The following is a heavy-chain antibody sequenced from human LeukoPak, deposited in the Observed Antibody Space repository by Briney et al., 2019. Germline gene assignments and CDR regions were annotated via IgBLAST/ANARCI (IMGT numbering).Heavy chain of an antibody. V-gene: IGHV3-30*02. J-gene: IGHJ6*03. D-gene: IGHD2-2*01. CDR1: GFTFSSYG. CDR3: AKDSPAALYYYYMDV. CDR2: IRYDGSNK. Sequence: KAGGSLRLSCAASGFTFSSYGMHWVRQAPGKGLEWVAFIRYDGSNKYYADSVKGRFTISRDNSKNTLYLQMNSLRAEDTAVYYCAKDSPAALYYYYMDVWGKGTTVTASS.